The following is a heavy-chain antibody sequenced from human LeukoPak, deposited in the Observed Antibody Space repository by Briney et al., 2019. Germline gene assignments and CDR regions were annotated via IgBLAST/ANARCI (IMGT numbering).Heavy chain of an antibody. CDR3: ATSGFGSGSYYAAFDY. CDR2: INDSGGST. Sequence: GGSLRLSCAAPGFTFSSYAMSWVRQAPGKGLEWVSVINDSGGSTYYADSVRGRFTISRDNSKNTMYLQMNSLRAEDTAVYYCATSGFGSGSYYAAFDYWGQGTLVTVSS. D-gene: IGHD3-10*01. CDR1: GFTFSSYA. V-gene: IGHV3-23*01. J-gene: IGHJ4*02.